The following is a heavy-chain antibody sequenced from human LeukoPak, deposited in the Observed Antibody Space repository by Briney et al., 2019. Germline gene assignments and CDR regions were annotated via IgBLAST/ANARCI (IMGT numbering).Heavy chain of an antibody. J-gene: IGHJ6*03. Sequence: SETLSLTCTVSGGSISSGSYYWSWIRQPAGKGLEWIGRIYTSGSTNYNPSLKSRVTISVDTSKNQFPLKLSSVTAADTAVYYCARALRIAARPRYYYYYMDVWGKGTTVTVSS. D-gene: IGHD6-6*01. CDR3: ARALRIAARPRYYYYYMDV. CDR1: GGSISSGSYY. V-gene: IGHV4-61*02. CDR2: IYTSGST.